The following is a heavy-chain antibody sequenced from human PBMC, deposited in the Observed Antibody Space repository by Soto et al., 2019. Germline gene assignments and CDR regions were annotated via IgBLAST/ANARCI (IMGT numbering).Heavy chain of an antibody. CDR1: GGSISSYY. CDR2: IYYSGST. J-gene: IGHJ6*03. CDR3: ARHGLAAHHYYYYYMDV. V-gene: IGHV4-59*08. Sequence: PSETLSLTCTVSGGSISSYYWSWIRQPPGKGLEWIGYIYYSGSTNYNPSLKSRVTISVDTSKNQFSLKLSSVTAADTAVYYCARHGLAAHHYYYYYMDVWGKGTTVTVSS. D-gene: IGHD6-13*01.